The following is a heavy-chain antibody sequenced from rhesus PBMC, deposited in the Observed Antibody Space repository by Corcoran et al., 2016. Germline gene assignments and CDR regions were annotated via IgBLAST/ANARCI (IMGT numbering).Heavy chain of an antibody. CDR1: GGSISSNY. CDR3: ARDAIVVVFTALFDY. D-gene: IGHD2-27*01. V-gene: IGHV4-173*01. CDR2: ISGSGGST. J-gene: IGHJ4*01. Sequence: QLQLQESGPGLVKPSETLSLTCAVSGGSISSNYWSWIRQPPGKGLEWIGRISGSGGSTAYNPSLTSRVTISTDTSKNQFSLKLSSVTAADTAVYYCARDAIVVVFTALFDYWGQGVLVTVSS.